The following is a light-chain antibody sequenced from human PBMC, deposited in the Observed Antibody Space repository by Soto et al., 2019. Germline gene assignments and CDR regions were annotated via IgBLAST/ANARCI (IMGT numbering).Light chain of an antibody. CDR3: QQYNDWPPLT. J-gene: IGKJ4*01. Sequence: EVVMTQSPDTLSVSPGERVTLSCRASRSVSSDLAWYQQTPGQAPRLLIYGASTRARGIPARFSGSGSGTEFSLTISSLQSEDFAVYYCQQYNDWPPLTFGGGTKVGIK. V-gene: IGKV3-15*01. CDR1: RSVSSD. CDR2: GAS.